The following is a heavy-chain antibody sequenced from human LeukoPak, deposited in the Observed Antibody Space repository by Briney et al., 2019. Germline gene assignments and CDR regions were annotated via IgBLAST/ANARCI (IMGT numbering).Heavy chain of an antibody. V-gene: IGHV1-8*01. Sequence: ASVKVSCKASGYTFTSYDINWVRQATGQGLEWMGWMNPNSGNTGYAQKFQGRVTMTRNTSISTAYMELSSLRSEDTAVYYCAGDPSGHYYYYGMDVWGQGTTVTVSS. CDR1: GYTFTSYD. J-gene: IGHJ6*02. CDR2: MNPNSGNT. CDR3: AGDPSGHYYYYGMDV.